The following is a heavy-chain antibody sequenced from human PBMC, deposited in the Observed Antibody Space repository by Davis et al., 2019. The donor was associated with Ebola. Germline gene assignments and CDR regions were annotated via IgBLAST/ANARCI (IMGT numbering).Heavy chain of an antibody. Sequence: AASVKVSCKASGGTFSSYAISWVRQAPGQGLEWMGGIIPIFGTANYAQKFQGRVTMTRNTSISTAYMELSSLRSEDTAVYYCAREFNYGRVYYYYGMDVWGQGTTVTVSS. CDR3: AREFNYGRVYYYYGMDV. CDR1: GGTFSSYA. D-gene: IGHD4-11*01. J-gene: IGHJ6*02. V-gene: IGHV1-69*05. CDR2: IIPIFGTA.